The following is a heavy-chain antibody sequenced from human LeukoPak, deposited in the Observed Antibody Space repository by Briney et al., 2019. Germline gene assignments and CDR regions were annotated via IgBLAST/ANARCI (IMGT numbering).Heavy chain of an antibody. CDR3: ARGIGFDY. D-gene: IGHD3-10*01. CDR2: INHSGST. Sequence: ETLSLTCAVYGGSFSGYYWSWIRQPPGKGLEWIGEINHSGSTNYNPSLKSRVTISVDTSKNQFSLKLSSVTAADTAVYYCARGIGFDYWGQGTLVTVSS. CDR1: GGSFSGYY. J-gene: IGHJ4*02. V-gene: IGHV4-34*01.